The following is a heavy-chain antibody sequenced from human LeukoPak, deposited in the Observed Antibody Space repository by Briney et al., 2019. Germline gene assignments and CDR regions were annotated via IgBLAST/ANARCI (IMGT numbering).Heavy chain of an antibody. D-gene: IGHD3-9*01. Sequence: SETLSLTCTVSGGSISSYYWSWIRQPPGTGLEWIGYIYYSGSTNYTPSLESLIPISVDTSKNQFSLKLSSVTAADTAVFFFQAEDGIRYFDWWEVHWFDPRGQGTLVTVSS. V-gene: IGHV4-59*01. CDR1: GGSISSYY. J-gene: IGHJ5*02. CDR3: QAEDGIRYFDWWEVHWFDP. CDR2: IYYSGST.